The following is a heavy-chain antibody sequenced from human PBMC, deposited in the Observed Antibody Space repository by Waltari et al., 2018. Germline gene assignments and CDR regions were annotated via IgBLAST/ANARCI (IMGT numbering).Heavy chain of an antibody. Sequence: QVQLQESGPGLVKPSQTLSLTCTVSGGPISSGSYYWSWIRQPPGQGLEWIGYIYYSGSTNYNPSLKSRVTISVDTSKNQFSLRLSSVTAADTAVYYCARNRPNYDFWSGYSDYYYMDVWGKGTTVTVSS. CDR2: IYYSGST. J-gene: IGHJ6*03. D-gene: IGHD3-3*01. CDR1: GGPISSGSYY. CDR3: ARNRPNYDFWSGYSDYYYMDV. V-gene: IGHV4-61*01.